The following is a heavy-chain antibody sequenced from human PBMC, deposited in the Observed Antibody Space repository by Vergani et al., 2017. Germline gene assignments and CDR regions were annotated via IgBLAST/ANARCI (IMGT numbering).Heavy chain of an antibody. J-gene: IGHJ4*02. CDR2: INPSGGST. CDR1: GYTFTNYY. D-gene: IGHD4-17*01. V-gene: IGHV1-46*01. CDR3: ARDPYGDYESLSYFDY. Sequence: QVLLVQSGAEVKKPGASVRVSCKTSGYTFTNYYIHWVRQAPGQGLEWMGIINPSGGSTTYAQKFQGRVTMTRDTSTSTVYMELSSLRSEDTAVYYCARDPYGDYESLSYFDYWGQGTLVTVSS.